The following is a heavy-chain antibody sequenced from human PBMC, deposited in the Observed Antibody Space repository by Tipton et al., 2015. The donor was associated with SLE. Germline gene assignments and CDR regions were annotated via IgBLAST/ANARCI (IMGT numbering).Heavy chain of an antibody. CDR3: ARGIHPTS. Sequence: TLSLTCTVSGGSISSGDYYWSWIRQPPGKGLEWIGEINHSGRTNYNPSLKSRVTISVDTSKNQFSLKLSSVTAADTAVYYCARGIHPTSWGQGTLVTVSS. CDR1: GGSISSGDYY. J-gene: IGHJ4*02. CDR2: INHSGRT. D-gene: IGHD1-26*01. V-gene: IGHV4-39*07.